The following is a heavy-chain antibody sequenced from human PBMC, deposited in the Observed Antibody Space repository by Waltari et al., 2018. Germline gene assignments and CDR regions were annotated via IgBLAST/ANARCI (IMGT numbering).Heavy chain of an antibody. Sequence: EVQLVESGGGLVKPGGSLRLSCAASGFTFSNAWMSWVRQAPGKGLEWVVRIKSKTDGGTTDYAAPVKGRFTISRDDSKNTLYLQMNSLKTEDTAVYYCTTAWYYGDYSRYFDYWGQGTLVTVSS. CDR2: IKSKTDGGTT. CDR1: GFTFSNAW. CDR3: TTAWYYGDYSRYFDY. D-gene: IGHD4-17*01. J-gene: IGHJ4*02. V-gene: IGHV3-15*01.